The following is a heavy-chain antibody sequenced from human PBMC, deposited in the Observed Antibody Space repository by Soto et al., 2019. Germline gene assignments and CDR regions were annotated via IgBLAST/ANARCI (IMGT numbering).Heavy chain of an antibody. V-gene: IGHV3-7*03. Sequence: PGGSLRLSCAASGFTFSSYWMSWVRQAPGKGLEWVANIKQDGSEKYYVDSVKGRFTISRDNAKNSLYLQMNSLRAEDTAVYYCARGIAAAGTWDYYYYGMDVWGHGTTVTVSS. CDR2: IKQDGSEK. CDR3: ARGIAAAGTWDYYYYGMDV. D-gene: IGHD6-13*01. J-gene: IGHJ6*02. CDR1: GFTFSSYW.